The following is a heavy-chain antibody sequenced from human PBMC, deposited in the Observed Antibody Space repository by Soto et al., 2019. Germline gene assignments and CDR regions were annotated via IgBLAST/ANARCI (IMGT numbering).Heavy chain of an antibody. J-gene: IGHJ4*02. CDR2: INDSGST. Sequence: SETLSLTCAVSGGSFRGYFWSWIRQSPDKGLEWIGEINDSGSTYYNPSFKSRLTISVDTSNSQISLRLTAVTAADSAVYYCQGGDFWGQGTRVTVSS. CDR3: QGGDF. CDR1: GGSFRGYF. V-gene: IGHV4-34*01. D-gene: IGHD3-16*01.